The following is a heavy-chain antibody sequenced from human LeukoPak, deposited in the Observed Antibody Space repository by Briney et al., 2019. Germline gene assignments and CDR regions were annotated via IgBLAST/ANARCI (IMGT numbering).Heavy chain of an antibody. CDR2: IYPGDSNT. CDR1: GYTFNTHW. CDR3: ARTYCSGGGCLGSFDY. J-gene: IGHJ4*01. D-gene: IGHD2-15*01. V-gene: IGHV5-51*01. Sequence: GESLKISCKGSGYTFNTHWIGWGRQMPGKGLEWMGIIYPGDSNTRYSPSFQGQVTISVDKSITTAYLQWTTLKASDTAMYYCARTYCSGGGCLGSFDYWGHGTLVTVSS.